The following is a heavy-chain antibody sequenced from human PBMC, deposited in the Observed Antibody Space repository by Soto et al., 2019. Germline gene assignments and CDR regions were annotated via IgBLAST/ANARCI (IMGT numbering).Heavy chain of an antibody. CDR1: GFTFSSYG. J-gene: IGHJ2*01. V-gene: IGHV3-30*18. Sequence: QVQLVESGGGVVQPGRSLRLSCAASGFTFSSYGMHWVRQAPGKGLEWVAVISYDGSNKYYADSVKGRFTISRDNSKNTLSLQMNCLRAEDTAVYYCAKDSTVVVTAIGSWYFDLWGRATLVTVSS. CDR2: ISYDGSNK. CDR3: AKDSTVVVTAIGSWYFDL. D-gene: IGHD2-21*02.